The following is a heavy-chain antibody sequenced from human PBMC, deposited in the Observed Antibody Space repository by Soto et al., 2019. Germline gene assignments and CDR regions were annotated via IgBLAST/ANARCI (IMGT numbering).Heavy chain of an antibody. J-gene: IGHJ6*02. CDR3: ARYRITMVRGVIHYYYYGMDV. Sequence: ERLSRTGPVSGGSISSSSYYWGWIRQPPGKGLEWIGSIYYSGSTYYNPSLKSRVTISVDTSKNQFSLKLSSVNAADTAVYYCARYRITMVRGVIHYYYYGMDVWGQGTTVTVYS. D-gene: IGHD3-10*01. CDR2: IYYSGST. CDR1: GGSISSSSYY. V-gene: IGHV4-39*07.